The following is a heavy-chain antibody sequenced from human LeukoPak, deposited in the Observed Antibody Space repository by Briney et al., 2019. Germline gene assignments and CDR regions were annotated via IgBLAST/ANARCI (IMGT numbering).Heavy chain of an antibody. V-gene: IGHV3-21*01. CDR2: ISSSSSYI. CDR3: ARDKWLTTTHYFDY. CDR1: EISITTTY. Sequence: GGSLRLSCAVSEISITTTYMSWVRQAPGKGLEWVSSISSSSSYIYYADSVKGRFTISRDNAKNSVYLQMNSLRAEDTAVYYCARDKWLTTTHYFDYWGQGTLVTVSS. J-gene: IGHJ4*02. D-gene: IGHD4-11*01.